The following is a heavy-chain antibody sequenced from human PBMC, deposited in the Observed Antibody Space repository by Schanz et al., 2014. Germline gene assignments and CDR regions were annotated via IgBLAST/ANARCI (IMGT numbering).Heavy chain of an antibody. CDR1: GYIFTSYG. J-gene: IGHJ4*02. Sequence: QVQLVQSGAEVKKPGASVKVSCKASGYIFTSYGISWVRQAPGQGLEWMGWISAYNHNKEYDQKFQGRVTMTTDTSTSTAYMALTDLRSDDTAVYYCARDRRFFDRDDLYYFDSWGQGTLVTVSS. CDR2: ISAYNHNK. D-gene: IGHD3-3*01. CDR3: ARDRRFFDRDDLYYFDS. V-gene: IGHV1-18*01.